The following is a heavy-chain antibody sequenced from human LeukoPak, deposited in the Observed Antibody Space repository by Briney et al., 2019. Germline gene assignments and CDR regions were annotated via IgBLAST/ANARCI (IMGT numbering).Heavy chain of an antibody. Sequence: GGSLRLSCAASGVSVGNNYMSWVRQAPGKGLEWVAVIWYDGSNKYYADSVKGRFTISRDNSKNTLYLQMNSLRAEDTAVYYCARVKYDFWSGYYTRDYFDYWGQGTLVTVSS. D-gene: IGHD3-3*01. CDR1: GVSVGNNY. CDR2: IWYDGSNK. V-gene: IGHV3-33*08. CDR3: ARVKYDFWSGYYTRDYFDY. J-gene: IGHJ4*02.